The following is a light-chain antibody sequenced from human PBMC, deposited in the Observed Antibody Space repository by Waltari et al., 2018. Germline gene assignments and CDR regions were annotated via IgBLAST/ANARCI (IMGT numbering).Light chain of an antibody. J-gene: IGLJ2*01. Sequence: QSVLTQPPSVSAAPGQKVTISCSGSSSNIGNNYISWYQHLPGTAPKLLIYDNNKRPSGIPDRVSGSKSGTSATLGVTGLQTGDEADYYCGTWDSSLSAVVFGGGTKLTV. CDR3: GTWDSSLSAVV. CDR2: DNN. V-gene: IGLV1-51*01. CDR1: SSNIGNNY.